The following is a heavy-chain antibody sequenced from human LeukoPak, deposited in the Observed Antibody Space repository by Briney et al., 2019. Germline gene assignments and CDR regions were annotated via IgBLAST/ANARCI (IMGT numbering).Heavy chain of an antibody. V-gene: IGHV3-23*01. Sequence: GGSLRLSCAASGFTVSSNYMSWVRQAPGKGLEWVSAISGSGGSTYYADSVKGRFTISRDNSKNTLYLQMNSLRAEDTAVYYCAKDPYYYDSSGDAFDIWGQGTMVTVSS. CDR2: ISGSGGST. J-gene: IGHJ3*02. D-gene: IGHD3-22*01. CDR3: AKDPYYYDSSGDAFDI. CDR1: GFTVSSNY.